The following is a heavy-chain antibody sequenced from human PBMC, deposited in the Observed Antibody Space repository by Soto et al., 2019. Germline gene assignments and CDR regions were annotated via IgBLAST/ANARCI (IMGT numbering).Heavy chain of an antibody. CDR1: GGYISPYY. D-gene: IGHD3-22*01. J-gene: IGHJ4*02. CDR2: IYYSGST. V-gene: IGHV4-59*01. CDR3: ARPRSSGYAGEFDY. Sequence: QVQLQESGPGLVKPSETLSLTCTVPGGYISPYYWSWIRQPPGKGLEWIGFIYYSGSTNYNPSLKSRVTISVDTSQNQFSLMLTSVTAADTGVYYCARPRSSGYAGEFDYWGQGTLVTVSS.